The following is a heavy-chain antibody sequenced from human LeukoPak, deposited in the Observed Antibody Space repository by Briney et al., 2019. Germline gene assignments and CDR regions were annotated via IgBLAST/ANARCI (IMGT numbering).Heavy chain of an antibody. D-gene: IGHD2-21*02. CDR1: GYTFTGYY. CDR3: ARDPHCGGDCYLYRFDY. V-gene: IGHV1-46*01. J-gene: IGHJ4*02. Sequence: GASVKVSCKASGYTFTGYYMHWVRQAPGQGLEWMGIINPSGGSTSYAQKFQGRVTMTRDTSTSTVYMELSSLRSEDTAVYYCARDPHCGGDCYLYRFDYWGQGTLVTVSS. CDR2: INPSGGST.